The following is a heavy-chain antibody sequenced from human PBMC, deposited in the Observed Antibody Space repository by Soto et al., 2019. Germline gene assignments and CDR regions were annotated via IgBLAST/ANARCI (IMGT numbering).Heavy chain of an antibody. CDR1: GGSISSSNW. V-gene: IGHV4-4*02. CDR2: IYHSGST. Sequence: QVQLQESGPGLVKPSGTLSLTCAVSGGSISSSNWWSWVRQPPGKGLEWIGEIYHSGSTNYNPSLKSRGTTSVDESKNQCSLKLSSVTAADTAVYYCARDSYGSGNYGMDVWGQGTTVTVSS. J-gene: IGHJ6*02. CDR3: ARDSYGSGNYGMDV. D-gene: IGHD3-10*01.